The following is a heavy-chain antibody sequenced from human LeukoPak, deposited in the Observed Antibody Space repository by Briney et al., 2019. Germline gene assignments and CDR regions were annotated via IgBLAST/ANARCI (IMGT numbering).Heavy chain of an antibody. CDR3: AIPPYCSSTSCRDC. J-gene: IGHJ4*02. CDR1: GGSISSSNW. V-gene: IGHV4-4*02. Sequence: SGTLSLTCAVSGGSISSSNWWSWVRQPPGKGLEWIGEIYHSGSTNYNPPLKSRVTISVDKSKNQFSLKLSFVTAADTAVYYCAIPPYCSSTSCRDCWGQGTLVTVSS. D-gene: IGHD2-2*01. CDR2: IYHSGST.